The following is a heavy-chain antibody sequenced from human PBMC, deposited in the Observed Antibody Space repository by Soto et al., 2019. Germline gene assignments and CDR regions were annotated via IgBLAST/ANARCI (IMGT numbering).Heavy chain of an antibody. CDR2: ISSSDKYI. CDR3: ARVFCRGDCYSPLDY. CDR1: GFTFSNFG. J-gene: IGHJ4*02. V-gene: IGHV3-21*01. D-gene: IGHD2-21*02. Sequence: PGGSLRLSCVASGFTFSNFGLNWVRQAPGKGLEWVSSISSSDKYICYADSVRGRFTISRDNAKNSLSLQMNSLRADDTAVYYCARVFCRGDCYSPLDYWGQGTLVTVSS.